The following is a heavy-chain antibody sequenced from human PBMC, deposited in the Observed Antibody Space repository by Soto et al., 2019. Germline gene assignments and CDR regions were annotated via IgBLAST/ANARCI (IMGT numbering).Heavy chain of an antibody. V-gene: IGHV1-2*02. CDR1: GYTFIDYY. D-gene: IGHD1-26*01. CDR3: ARDWETVAGFDP. CDR2: ISPRSGGT. J-gene: IGHJ5*02. Sequence: GASVKVSCKASGYTFIDYYMHWVRQAPGQGFEWMGRISPRSGGTNYAQKFQGRVTMTWDTSLNTAYMELSRLRSDDTAVYYCARDWETVAGFDPWGQGTLVTVSS.